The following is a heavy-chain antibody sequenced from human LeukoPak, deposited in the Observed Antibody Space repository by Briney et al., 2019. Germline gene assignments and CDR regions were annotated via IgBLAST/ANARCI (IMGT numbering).Heavy chain of an antibody. V-gene: IGHV6-1*01. CDR3: ARSFSPDFDY. Sequence: SQTLSLTCAISGDSVYNSTSDWSSIRQSPSRGLEWLGRTYFRSKWIHDYALSVRGRITINPDTSKNQVSLQLNSMTPEDTAIYYCARSFSPDFDYWGQGTLVTVSS. J-gene: IGHJ4*02. D-gene: IGHD1-14*01. CDR1: GDSVYNSTSD. CDR2: TYFRSKWIH.